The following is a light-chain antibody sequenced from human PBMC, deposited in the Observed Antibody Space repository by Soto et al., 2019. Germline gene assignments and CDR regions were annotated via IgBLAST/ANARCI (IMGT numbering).Light chain of an antibody. Sequence: QSVLTQPASVSGSPGQSITISCAGTSSDVGGYNYVSWYQQHPGKAPKLIIYEVTNRPSGVSTRFSGSKSGNTASLTISGLQAEDEGDYYCSSYTSSNTLAYVFGTGTKLTVL. CDR3: SSYTSSNTLAYV. CDR1: SSDVGGYNY. V-gene: IGLV2-14*01. CDR2: EVT. J-gene: IGLJ1*01.